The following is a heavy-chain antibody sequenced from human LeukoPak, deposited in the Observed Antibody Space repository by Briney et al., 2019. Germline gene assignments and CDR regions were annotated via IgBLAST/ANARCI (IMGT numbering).Heavy chain of an antibody. Sequence: QPGGSLRLSCAASGFTFSSHGMHWVRQAPGKGLEWVAFIRYDGSNKYYADSVKGRFTISRDNSKNTLYLQMNSLRAEDTAVYYCAKATVTTFYFDYWGQGTLVTVSS. CDR1: GFTFSSHG. CDR3: AKATVTTFYFDY. D-gene: IGHD4-17*01. CDR2: IRYDGSNK. V-gene: IGHV3-30*02. J-gene: IGHJ4*02.